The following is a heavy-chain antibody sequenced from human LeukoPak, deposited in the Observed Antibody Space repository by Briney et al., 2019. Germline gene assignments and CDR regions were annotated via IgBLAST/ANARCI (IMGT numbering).Heavy chain of an antibody. CDR3: ARGGWQLGYYYYYYMDV. D-gene: IGHD6-13*01. CDR2: IYYSGST. Sequence: PSETLSLTCSVSGDSVSSTSDNWGWIRQPPGKGLEWIGYIYYSGSTNYNPSLKSRVTISVDTSKNQFSLKLSSVTAADTAVYYCARGGWQLGYYYYYYMDVWGKGTTVTVSS. V-gene: IGHV4-61*01. CDR1: GDSVSSTSDN. J-gene: IGHJ6*03.